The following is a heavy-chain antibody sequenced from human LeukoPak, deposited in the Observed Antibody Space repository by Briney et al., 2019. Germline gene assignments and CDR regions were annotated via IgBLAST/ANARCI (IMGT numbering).Heavy chain of an antibody. CDR3: AKTHSSGYSGLDY. V-gene: IGHV3-23*01. D-gene: IGHD3-22*01. CDR1: GFTFSSYA. Sequence: GGSLRLSCAASGFTFSSYAMSWVRQAPGKGLEWVSVISGSGGSTYYADSVKGRFTISRDNSKNTLYLQMNSLRAEDTAVYYCAKTHSSGYSGLDYWGQGTLVTVSS. CDR2: ISGSGGST. J-gene: IGHJ4*02.